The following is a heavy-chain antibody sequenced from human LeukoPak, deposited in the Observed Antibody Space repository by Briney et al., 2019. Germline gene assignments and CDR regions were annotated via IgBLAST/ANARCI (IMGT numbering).Heavy chain of an antibody. D-gene: IGHD6-19*01. CDR2: IYYSGST. Sequence: SETLSLTCTVSGGSISSYYWSWIRQPPGKGLEWIGYIYYSGSTNYNPSLKSRVTISVDTPKNQFSLKLSSVTAADTAVYYCARHVSNSSGWWPDYWGQGTLVAVSS. V-gene: IGHV4-59*08. CDR3: ARHVSNSSGWWPDY. J-gene: IGHJ4*02. CDR1: GGSISSYY.